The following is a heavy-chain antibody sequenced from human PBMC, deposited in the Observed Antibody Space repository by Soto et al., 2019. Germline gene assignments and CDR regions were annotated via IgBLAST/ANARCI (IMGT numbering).Heavy chain of an antibody. CDR3: ARGGVAATHDAFDI. V-gene: IGHV3-30-3*01. J-gene: IGHJ3*02. Sequence: QVQLVESGGGVVQPGRSLRLSCAASGFTFSSYAMHWVRQAPGKGLEWVAVISYDGSNKYYADSVKGRFTISRDNSKNTLYLQMNSLRAEDTAVYYCARGGVAATHDAFDIWGQGTMVTVSS. CDR2: ISYDGSNK. CDR1: GFTFSSYA. D-gene: IGHD2-15*01.